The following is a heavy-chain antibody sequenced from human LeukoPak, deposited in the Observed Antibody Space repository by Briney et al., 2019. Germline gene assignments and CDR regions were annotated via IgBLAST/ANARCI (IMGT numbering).Heavy chain of an antibody. CDR1: DGSINSYY. CDR3: ARDPGGDSGSYYCWFDP. Sequence: SETLSLTCTVSDGSINSYYWNWIRQPPGKGLEWIGYIYYSGITNYNPSLKSRVTISVDTSKNQFSLKLSSVTAADTAVYYCARDPGGDSGSYYCWFDPWGQGTLVTVSS. V-gene: IGHV4-59*01. J-gene: IGHJ5*02. D-gene: IGHD3-10*01. CDR2: IYYSGIT.